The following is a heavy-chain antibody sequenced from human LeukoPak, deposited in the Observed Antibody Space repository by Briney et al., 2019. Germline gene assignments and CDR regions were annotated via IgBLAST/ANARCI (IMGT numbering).Heavy chain of an antibody. CDR1: GFTFTNYN. CDR2: ITSDSRYK. V-gene: IGHV3-21*01. CDR3: ARDRGNQRGYYYYYMDV. Sequence: GGSLRLSCAASGFTFTNYNMNWVRQAPGKGLEWLSSITSDSRYKYYGDSVKGRFTISRDNAKNSLFLQIDSLRAEDTAVYYCARDRGNQRGYYYYYMDVWGKGTTVTVSS. J-gene: IGHJ6*03. D-gene: IGHD1-14*01.